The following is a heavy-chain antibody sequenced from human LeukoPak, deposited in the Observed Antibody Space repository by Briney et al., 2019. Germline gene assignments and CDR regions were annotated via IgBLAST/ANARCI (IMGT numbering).Heavy chain of an antibody. CDR1: GGSISSSSYY. V-gene: IGHV4-39*01. CDR3: ARLQTYRTSYSSARAGWFDP. CDR2: IYYSGST. J-gene: IGHJ5*02. Sequence: SETLSLTCTVSGGSISSSSYYWGWIRQPPGKGLEWIGSIYYSGSTYYNPSLKSRVTISVDTSKNQFSLKLSSVTAADTAVYYCARLQTYRTSYSSARAGWFDPWGQGTLVTVSS. D-gene: IGHD6-25*01.